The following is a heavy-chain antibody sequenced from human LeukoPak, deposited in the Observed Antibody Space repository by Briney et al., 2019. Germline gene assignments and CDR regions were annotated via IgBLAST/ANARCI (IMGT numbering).Heavy chain of an antibody. D-gene: IGHD3-22*01. CDR2: ISAYNGNT. Sequence: ASVKVSCKASGYTFTSYGISWVRQAPGQGLEWMGWISAYNGNTNYAQKLQGRVTMTTDTSTSTPYMELRGLRSADTAVYYCARDYYDSSGYYDDAFDIWGQGTMVTVSS. J-gene: IGHJ3*02. V-gene: IGHV1-18*01. CDR3: ARDYYDSSGYYDDAFDI. CDR1: GYTFTSYG.